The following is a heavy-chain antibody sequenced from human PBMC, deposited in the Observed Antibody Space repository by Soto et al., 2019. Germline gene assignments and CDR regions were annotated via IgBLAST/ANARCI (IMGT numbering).Heavy chain of an antibody. V-gene: IGHV4-39*07. CDR3: SYGSGSYSYYYMDV. Sequence: SETLSLTCTVSGDSVSSDSYYWAWIRQPPGQGLEWIGEINHSGSTNYNPSLKSRVTISVDTSKNQFSLKLSSVTAADTAVYYCSYGSGSYSYYYMDVWGKGTTVTVSS. D-gene: IGHD3-10*01. J-gene: IGHJ6*03. CDR1: GDSVSSDSYY. CDR2: INHSGST.